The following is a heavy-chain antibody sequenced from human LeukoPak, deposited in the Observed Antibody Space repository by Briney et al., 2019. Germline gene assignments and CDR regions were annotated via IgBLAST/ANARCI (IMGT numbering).Heavy chain of an antibody. CDR3: ARESPALDY. V-gene: IGHV3-48*01. J-gene: IGHJ4*02. CDR2: ISSTGTRI. Sequence: GGSLRLSCTASGFTFNYGMNWVRQAPGKGLEWVSYISSTGTRITYADSVRGRFTISRDNAKNSLHLKMDSLRAEDTAVYYCARESPALDYWGQGTLVTVSS. CDR1: GFTFNYG.